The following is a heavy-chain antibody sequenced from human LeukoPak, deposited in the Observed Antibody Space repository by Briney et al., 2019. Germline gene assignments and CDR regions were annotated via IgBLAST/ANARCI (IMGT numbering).Heavy chain of an antibody. J-gene: IGHJ4*02. CDR3: ARHVSSGFDY. D-gene: IGHD6-19*01. V-gene: IGHV4-59*08. CDR2: IYYSGST. CDR1: GGSISSYY. Sequence: PSETLSLTCSVSGGSISSYYWTWIRQPPGKGLEWIGYIYYSGSTKYNPSLKSRVTMSVDTSKNHFSLKLSSVTAADTAVYYCARHVSSGFDYWGQGTLVTVSS.